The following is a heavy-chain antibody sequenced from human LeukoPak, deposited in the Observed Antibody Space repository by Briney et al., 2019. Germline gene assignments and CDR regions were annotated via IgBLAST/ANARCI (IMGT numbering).Heavy chain of an antibody. Sequence: PGGSLRLSCAASGFTFDDYAMHWVRQAPGRGLERVSLISWDGGSTYYADSVKGRFTISRDNSKNSLYLQMNSLRAEDTALYYCAKDWRVAAAGRFYYYGMDVWGQGTTVTVSS. D-gene: IGHD6-13*01. CDR1: GFTFDDYA. CDR3: AKDWRVAAAGRFYYYGMDV. J-gene: IGHJ6*02. CDR2: ISWDGGST. V-gene: IGHV3-43D*03.